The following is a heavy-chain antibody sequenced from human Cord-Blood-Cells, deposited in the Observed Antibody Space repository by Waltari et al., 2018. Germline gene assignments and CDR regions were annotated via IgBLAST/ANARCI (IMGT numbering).Heavy chain of an antibody. CDR2: ISWNSGSI. D-gene: IGHD1-26*01. Sequence: GGLVQPGRSLRLSCAASGFTFDDYAMHWVRQAPGKGLEWVSGISWNSGSIGYADSVKGRFTISRENAKNSLYLQMNSLRAEDTACYYCAKEKRGEWRGATLLDYWGQGTLVTVAS. CDR3: AKEKRGEWRGATLLDY. V-gene: IGHV3-9*01. CDR1: GFTFDDYA. J-gene: IGHJ4*02.